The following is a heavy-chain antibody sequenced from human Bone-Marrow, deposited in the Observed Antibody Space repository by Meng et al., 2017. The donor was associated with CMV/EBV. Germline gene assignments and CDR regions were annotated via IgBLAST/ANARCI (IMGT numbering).Heavy chain of an antibody. CDR2: IIPIFGTA. CDR1: VCTCSSYA. D-gene: IGHD2-8*01. Sequence: WQAAVCTCSSYAISWVRPAPGQGLEWMGGIIPIFGTANYAQKFQGRVTITTDASTSTAYMELSSLRSEDTAVYYCAQGLMVYEDWGQGTLVTVS. V-gene: IGHV1-69*05. J-gene: IGHJ4*02. CDR3: AQGLMVYED.